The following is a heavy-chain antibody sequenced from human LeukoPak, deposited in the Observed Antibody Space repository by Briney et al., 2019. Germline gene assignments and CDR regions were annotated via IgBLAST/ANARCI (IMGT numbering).Heavy chain of an antibody. J-gene: IGHJ4*02. V-gene: IGHV3-21*01. D-gene: IGHD3-22*01. Sequence: PGGSLRLSCAASGFTFSSYSMNWVRQAPGKGLEWVSSISSSSNYIYYADSVKGRFTISRDNAKNSLYLQMNSLRAEDTAVYYCARDQYYYDSSGYYPYYFDYWGQGTLVTVSS. CDR3: ARDQYYYDSSGYYPYYFDY. CDR2: ISSSSNYI. CDR1: GFTFSSYS.